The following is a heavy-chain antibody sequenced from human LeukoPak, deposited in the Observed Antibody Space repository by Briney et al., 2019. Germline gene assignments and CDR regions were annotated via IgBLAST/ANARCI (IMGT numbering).Heavy chain of an antibody. V-gene: IGHV3-7*03. CDR1: GFTFSNYW. Sequence: GGFLRLSCAASGFTFSNYWMSWVRQAPGKGLEWVANIKGDGSYKYYVDSVKGRFTISRDNAKSSVYLQMNTLRAEDTAVYYCATSADSSGNDWGQGTLVTVSS. J-gene: IGHJ4*02. D-gene: IGHD3-22*01. CDR2: IKGDGSYK. CDR3: ATSADSSGND.